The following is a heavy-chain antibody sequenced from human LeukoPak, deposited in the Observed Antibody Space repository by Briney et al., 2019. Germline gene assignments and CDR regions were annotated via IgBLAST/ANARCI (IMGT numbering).Heavy chain of an antibody. V-gene: IGHV4-38-2*01. CDR2: IYHSGST. D-gene: IGHD3-10*01. CDR1: GYSISTGYY. CDR3: VRVPYYYDSGSYHPRFFDY. J-gene: IGHJ4*02. Sequence: SETLSLTCAVSGYSISTGYYWGWIRQPPGKGLEWIGSIYHSGSTNYNPSLESRATISVDTSKNQFSVRLSSVTAADTAVYYCVRVPYYYDSGSYHPRFFDYWGQGTLVTVSS.